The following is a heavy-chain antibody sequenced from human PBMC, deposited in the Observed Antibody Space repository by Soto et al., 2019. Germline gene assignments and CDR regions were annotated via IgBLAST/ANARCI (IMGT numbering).Heavy chain of an antibody. CDR3: AKGPIFGVENIYDF. CDR1: GFTFSSYA. CDR2: MSGAGRSS. D-gene: IGHD3-3*01. Sequence: DVQLLESGGDLVQPGGSLRLSCAASGFTFSSYAMSWVRQAPGKGLGWVSSMSGAGRSSYDADSVKGPFTISRDNSKTALYLQMNILRTEDTALYYRAKGPIFGVENIYDFWGQGTLVTVSS. V-gene: IGHV3-23*01. J-gene: IGHJ4*02.